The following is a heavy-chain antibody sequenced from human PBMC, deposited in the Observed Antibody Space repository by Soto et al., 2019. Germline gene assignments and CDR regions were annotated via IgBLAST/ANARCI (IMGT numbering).Heavy chain of an antibody. D-gene: IGHD3-10*01. J-gene: IGHJ4*02. CDR1: GYTFTRYG. CDR2: ISTYNENT. CDR3: ARDLQRGFDY. V-gene: IGHV1-18*01. Sequence: ASVKVSCKASGYTFTRYGISWVRQAPGQGLEWMGWISTYNENTNYAQKFQGRVTMTRNTSISTAYMELSSLRSEDTAVYYCARDLQRGFDYWGQGTLVTVSS.